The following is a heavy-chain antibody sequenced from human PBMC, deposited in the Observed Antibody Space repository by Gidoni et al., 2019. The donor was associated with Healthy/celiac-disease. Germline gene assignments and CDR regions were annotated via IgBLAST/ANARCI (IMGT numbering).Heavy chain of an antibody. D-gene: IGHD1-1*01. V-gene: IGHV3-23*01. J-gene: IGHJ4*02. Sequence: EGQLLESGGGLVQPGVSLRPSCAASGFTFSRYAMSWVRQAPGKGLGGVSAISGSGGSTYYADSVKGRFTISRDNSKNTLYLQMNSLRAEETAVYYCAKDATGTTHFYWGQGTLVTVSS. CDR3: AKDATGTTHFY. CDR1: GFTFSRYA. CDR2: ISGSGGST.